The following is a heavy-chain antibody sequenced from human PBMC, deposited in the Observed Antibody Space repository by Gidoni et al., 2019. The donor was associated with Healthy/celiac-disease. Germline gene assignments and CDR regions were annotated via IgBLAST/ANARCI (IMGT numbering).Heavy chain of an antibody. D-gene: IGHD4-17*01. CDR1: GFTFSRYW. CDR2: INSDGSST. Sequence: EVQLVESGGGLVQPGGSLRLSCAASGFTFSRYWMHWVRQAPGKGLVWVSRINSDGSSTSYADSVKGRFTISRDNAKNTLYLQMNSLRAEDTAVYYCARVANYGGNSGGLGYWGQGTLVTVSS. V-gene: IGHV3-74*01. CDR3: ARVANYGGNSGGLGY. J-gene: IGHJ4*02.